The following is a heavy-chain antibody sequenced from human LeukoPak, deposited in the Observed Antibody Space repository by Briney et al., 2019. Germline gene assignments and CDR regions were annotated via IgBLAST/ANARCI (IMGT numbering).Heavy chain of an antibody. CDR1: GGSISSYY. CDR3: ARGNTAMVAYYFDY. D-gene: IGHD5-18*01. CDR2: IYYSGST. J-gene: IGHJ4*02. V-gene: IGHV4-59*01. Sequence: SETLSLTCTVSGGSISSYYWSWIRQPPGKGLEWVGYIYYSGSTNYNPSLKSRVTISVDTSKNQFSLKLSSVTAADTAVYYCARGNTAMVAYYFDYWGQGTLVTVSS.